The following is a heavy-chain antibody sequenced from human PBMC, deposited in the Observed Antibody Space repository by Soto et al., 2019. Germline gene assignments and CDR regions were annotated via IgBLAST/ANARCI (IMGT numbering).Heavy chain of an antibody. J-gene: IGHJ6*02. CDR1: GGTFSSYA. CDR3: ARGEFWEVVVAATPDLEDYYYGMDV. Sequence: ASVKVSCKASGGTFSSYAISWVRQAPGQGREWMGGIIPIFGTANYAQKFQGRVTITADESTSTAYMELSSLRSEDTAVYYCARGEFWEVVVAATPDLEDYYYGMDVWGQGTTVTVSS. D-gene: IGHD2-15*01. CDR2: IIPIFGTA. V-gene: IGHV1-69*13.